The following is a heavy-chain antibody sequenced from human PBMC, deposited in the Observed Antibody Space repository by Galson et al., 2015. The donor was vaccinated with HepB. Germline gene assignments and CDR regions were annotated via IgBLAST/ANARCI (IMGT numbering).Heavy chain of an antibody. CDR3: AKDSSSNYYYCYYGMDV. J-gene: IGHJ6*02. CDR2: IWYDGSSK. D-gene: IGHD6-6*01. Sequence: SLRLSCAASGFTFSSYGMHWVRQAPGKGLEWVAVIWYDGSSKYYADSVKGRFTISRDNSKYTLYLQMNSLRAEDTAVYYCAKDSSSNYYYCYYGMDVGGQGTTVTGSS. CDR1: GFTFSSYG. V-gene: IGHV3-33*06.